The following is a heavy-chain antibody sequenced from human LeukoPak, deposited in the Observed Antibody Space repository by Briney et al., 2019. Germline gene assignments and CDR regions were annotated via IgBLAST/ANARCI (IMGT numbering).Heavy chain of an antibody. CDR2: IYYSGST. V-gene: IGHV4-59*01. D-gene: IGHD1-1*01. Sequence: PSETLSLTCTVSGGSISSYYWSWIRQPPGKGLEWIGYIYYSGSTNYNPSLKSRVTISVDTSKNQFSLKLSSVTAADTAVYYCARGGREAGTIDYWGQGTLVTVSS. CDR3: ARGGREAGTIDY. CDR1: GGSISSYY. J-gene: IGHJ4*02.